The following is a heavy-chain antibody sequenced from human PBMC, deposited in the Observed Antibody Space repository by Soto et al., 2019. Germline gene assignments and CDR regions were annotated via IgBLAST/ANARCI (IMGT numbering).Heavy chain of an antibody. V-gene: IGHV1-3*01. CDR3: ARGKGMEENFYYPGMDV. Sequence: QVQVVQSGAEVKKPGASVKISCKASGYSFTTYAMHWVRQAPGQSLEWMAWINGGNGNTKYSQKFQDRVTITRDTSAIIVYMERRSLISEDSAVYYCARGKGMEENFYYPGMDVWGQGTTVSVAS. CDR1: GYSFTTYA. D-gene: IGHD1-1*01. CDR2: INGGNGNT. J-gene: IGHJ6*02.